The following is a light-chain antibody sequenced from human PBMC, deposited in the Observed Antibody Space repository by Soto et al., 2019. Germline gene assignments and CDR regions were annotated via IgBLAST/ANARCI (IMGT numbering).Light chain of an antibody. Sequence: DIQMTQSPSTLSASLGDRFTITCRASQNINSWLAWYQQKPGKAPNLLIYQASSLENGVPSRFSGSGSGTEFTLTISSLQSEDFTVYSCLQYHNLWAFGQGTTVDIK. V-gene: IGKV1-5*03. CDR2: QAS. J-gene: IGKJ1*01. CDR3: LQYHNLWA. CDR1: QNINSW.